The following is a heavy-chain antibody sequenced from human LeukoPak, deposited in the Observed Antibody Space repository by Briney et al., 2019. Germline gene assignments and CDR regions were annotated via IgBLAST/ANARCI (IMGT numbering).Heavy chain of an antibody. Sequence: GRSLRLSCAASGFTFSSYGMHWVRQAPGKGLEWVAVISYDGSNKYYADSVKGRFTISRDNSKNTLYLQMNSLRAEDTAVYYCAKVPTDTAPDYWGQGTLVTVSS. CDR2: ISYDGSNK. V-gene: IGHV3-30*18. CDR1: GFTFSSYG. J-gene: IGHJ4*02. CDR3: AKVPTDTAPDY.